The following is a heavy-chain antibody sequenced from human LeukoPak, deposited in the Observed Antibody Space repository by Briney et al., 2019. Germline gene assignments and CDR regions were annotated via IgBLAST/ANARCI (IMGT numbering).Heavy chain of an antibody. D-gene: IGHD2-2*01. V-gene: IGHV3-23*01. CDR1: GFTFSSFA. CDR3: AKDQGYCSSTSCFFDS. CDR2: ISGSGDST. Sequence: GGSLRLSCAASGFTFSSFAMSWVRQAPGKGLEWVSAISGSGDSTYYADSVKGRFTISRDNSKNTLYLQMNSLRAEDSAIYYCAKDQGYCSSTSCFFDSWGQGILVTVSS. J-gene: IGHJ4*02.